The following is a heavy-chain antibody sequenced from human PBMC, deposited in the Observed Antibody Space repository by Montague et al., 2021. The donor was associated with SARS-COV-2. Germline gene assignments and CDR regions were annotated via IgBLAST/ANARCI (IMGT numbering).Heavy chain of an antibody. CDR3: ARNRGWGSRGAGYIDL. Sequence: TLSLTCTVSGGSISGDNYYWTSIRQHPGKGLEWIAYIYYTGSTYYNPSLQSRLRTSLDTSKNQFSLTLTSVTPADTAIYYCARNRGWGSRGAGYIDLWGRGTLVTVSS. CDR2: IYYTGST. D-gene: IGHD7-27*01. V-gene: IGHV4-31*03. CDR1: GGSISGDNYY. J-gene: IGHJ2*01.